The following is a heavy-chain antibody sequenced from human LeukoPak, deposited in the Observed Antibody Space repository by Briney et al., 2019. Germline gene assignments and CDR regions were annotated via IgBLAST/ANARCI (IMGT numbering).Heavy chain of an antibody. CDR2: ISSSNSYI. J-gene: IGHJ1*01. CDR3: ARDIAYCGGDCYSGYFQH. D-gene: IGHD2-21*01. V-gene: IGHV3-21*01. Sequence: GGSLRLSCAASGFTFSSYSMNWVRQAPGKGLEWVSSISSSNSYIYYADSVKGRFTISRDNAKNSLYLQMNSLRAEDTAVYYCARDIAYCGGDCYSGYFQHWGQGTLVTVSS. CDR1: GFTFSSYS.